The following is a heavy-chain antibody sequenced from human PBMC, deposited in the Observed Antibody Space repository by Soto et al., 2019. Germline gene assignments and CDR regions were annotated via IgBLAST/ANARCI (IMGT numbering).Heavy chain of an antibody. CDR3: ARSPQPTRGIHWYYDL. J-gene: IGHJ2*01. CDR1: GFTFNTYG. V-gene: IGHV3-30*03. CDR2: ISYDGINK. Sequence: GGSLRLSCAASGFTFNTYGMHWVRQAPGKGLEWVAAISYDGINKYYVDSVKGRFTISRDNSKNTLYVQMNSLRAEDTALYYCARSPQPTRGIHWYYDLWGRGILVTVSS. D-gene: IGHD1-26*01.